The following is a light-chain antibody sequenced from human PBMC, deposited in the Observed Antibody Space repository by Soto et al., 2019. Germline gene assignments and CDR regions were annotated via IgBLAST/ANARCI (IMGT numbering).Light chain of an antibody. J-gene: IGLJ2*01. Sequence: QSALTQPRSVSGSPGQSVTISCTGTSSDVGGYKYVSWYQQHPGKAPKLMIYDVSKRPSGVPDRFSGSKSGSTASLTISGLQAEDEADYYCCSYAGSFVVFGGGTKLTVL. V-gene: IGLV2-11*01. CDR1: SSDVGGYKY. CDR3: CSYAGSFVV. CDR2: DVS.